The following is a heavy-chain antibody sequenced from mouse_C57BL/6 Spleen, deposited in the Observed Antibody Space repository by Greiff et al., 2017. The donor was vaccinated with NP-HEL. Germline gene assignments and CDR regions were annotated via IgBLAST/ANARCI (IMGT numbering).Heavy chain of an antibody. Sequence: VQLQQSGAELVMPGASVKLSCKASGYTFTSYWMHWVKQRPGQGLEWIGEIDPSDSYTNYNQKFKGKSTLTVDKSSSTAYMQLSSLTSEDSAVYYCARKGQLRLRAMDYWGQGTSVTVSS. D-gene: IGHD3-2*02. CDR2: IDPSDSYT. V-gene: IGHV1-69*01. CDR1: GYTFTSYW. CDR3: ARKGQLRLRAMDY. J-gene: IGHJ4*01.